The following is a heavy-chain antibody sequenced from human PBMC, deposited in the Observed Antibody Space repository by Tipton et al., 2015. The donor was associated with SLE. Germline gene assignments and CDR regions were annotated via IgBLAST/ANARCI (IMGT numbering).Heavy chain of an antibody. J-gene: IGHJ4*02. Sequence: TLSLTCTLSGGSISSHYWSWIRQPPGKGLEWLGHIYYSGSSDYSPSLKRRATISVDTSQNQFSLQVTSVTAADTAVYYCARDRGYGHLSHYFDYWGQGTLVTVSS. CDR1: GGSISSHY. CDR2: IYYSGSS. CDR3: ARDRGYGHLSHYFDY. D-gene: IGHD1-1*01. V-gene: IGHV4-59*11.